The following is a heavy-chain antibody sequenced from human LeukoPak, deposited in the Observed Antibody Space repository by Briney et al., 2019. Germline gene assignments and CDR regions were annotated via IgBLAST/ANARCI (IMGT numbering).Heavy chain of an antibody. J-gene: IGHJ4*02. V-gene: IGHV3-23*01. CDR2: ISGSGGST. Sequence: GGSLRLSCSASEFTFSDYAMSWVRQAPGKGLEWVSAISGSGGSTYYADSVKGRFIISRDNSKNTLYLQMNSLRAEDTAVYYCAKDRRYYDSSGYYYFDYWGQGTLVTVSS. CDR1: EFTFSDYA. D-gene: IGHD3-22*01. CDR3: AKDRRYYDSSGYYYFDY.